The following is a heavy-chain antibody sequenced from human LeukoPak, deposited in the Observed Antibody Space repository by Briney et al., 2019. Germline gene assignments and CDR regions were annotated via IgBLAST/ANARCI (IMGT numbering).Heavy chain of an antibody. CDR1: GGSISSYY. V-gene: IGHV4-4*09. CDR2: IYTSGST. J-gene: IGHJ5*02. Sequence: SETLSLTCTVSGGSISSYYWSWIRQPPGKGLEWIGYIYTSGSTNYNPSLKSRVTISGDTSKNQFSLKLSSVTAADTAVYYCARRVGATTSWFDPWGQGTLVTVSS. D-gene: IGHD1-26*01. CDR3: ARRVGATTSWFDP.